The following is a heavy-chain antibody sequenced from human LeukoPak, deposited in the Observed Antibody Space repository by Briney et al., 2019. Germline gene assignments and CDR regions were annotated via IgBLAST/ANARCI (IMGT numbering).Heavy chain of an antibody. CDR1: GYSFTSYW. CDR2: IHPGDSDT. CDR3: ATHPGGLQSGFDN. D-gene: IGHD5-24*01. Sequence: GESLKISCKGSGYSFTSYWISWVRQMPGKGLEYMGIIHPGDSDTRYSPSFQGQVTISVDRSSSTAYIQWGRLKASDTAMYYCATHPGGLQSGFDNWGQGTLVTVSS. J-gene: IGHJ4*02. V-gene: IGHV5-51*01.